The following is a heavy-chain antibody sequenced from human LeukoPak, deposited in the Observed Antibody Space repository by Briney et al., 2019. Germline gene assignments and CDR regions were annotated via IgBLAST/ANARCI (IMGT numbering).Heavy chain of an antibody. V-gene: IGHV4-59*01. J-gene: IGHJ3*02. CDR3: ARAVAGNPYDAFDI. Sequence: SETLSLTCTVAGGSISSFYWSWIRQPPGRGLEWIGYIYYSGSTNYNPSLKSRVTISVDTSKNQFSLKLSSVTPADTAVYYCARAVAGNPYDAFDIWGQGTMVTVSS. CDR2: IYYSGST. CDR1: GGSISSFY. D-gene: IGHD6-19*01.